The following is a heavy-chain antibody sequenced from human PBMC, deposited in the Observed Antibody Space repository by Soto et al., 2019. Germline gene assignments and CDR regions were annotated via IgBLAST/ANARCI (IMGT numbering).Heavy chain of an antibody. D-gene: IGHD3-10*01. V-gene: IGHV3-30*18. CDR1: GFTFSSYG. CDR2: ISYDGSNK. J-gene: IGHJ3*02. CDR3: AKSLGALWFGELFSAFDS. Sequence: GGSLRLSCAASGFTFSSYGMHWVRQAPGKGLEWVAVISYDGSNKYYADSVKGRFTISRDNSKNTLYLQMNSLRAEDTAVYYCAKSLGALWFGELFSAFDSWGKGTMVTVS.